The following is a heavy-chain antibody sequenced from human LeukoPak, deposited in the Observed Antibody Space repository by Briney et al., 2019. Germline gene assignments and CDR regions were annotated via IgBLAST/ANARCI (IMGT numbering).Heavy chain of an antibody. V-gene: IGHV1-18*01. Sequence: ASANVSCKASRYTFTSYGISWVRQAPGEGLEWMGWISAYNGNTNYPQKLQGRVTMTTYPSTSTTYMELCNLRSDDTDVYYCAKDGEDCSSSSCLYYYYYYYMDVWGKGTTVTVSS. J-gene: IGHJ6*03. CDR1: RYTFTSYG. CDR3: AKDGEDCSSSSCLYYYYYYYMDV. D-gene: IGHD2-2*01. CDR2: ISAYNGNT.